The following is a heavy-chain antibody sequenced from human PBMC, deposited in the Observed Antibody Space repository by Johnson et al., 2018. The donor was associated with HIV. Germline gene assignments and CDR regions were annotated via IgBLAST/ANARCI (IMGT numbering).Heavy chain of an antibody. CDR1: GFTFSDYG. D-gene: IGHD4-23*01. CDR3: AKDTGGNSGNDAFDI. CDR2: ISYDGTNK. Sequence: VQLVESGGGGVQPGRSLRLSCAASGFTFSDYGMHWVRQAPGKGLEWVADISYDGTNKYYVDSVKGRFTISRDNSKNTLYLQMNGLRTADTAVYYCAKDTGGNSGNDAFDIWGQGTMVTVSP. V-gene: IGHV3-30*18. J-gene: IGHJ3*02.